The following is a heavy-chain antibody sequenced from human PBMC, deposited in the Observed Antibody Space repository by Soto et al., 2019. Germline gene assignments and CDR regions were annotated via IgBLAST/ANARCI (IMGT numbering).Heavy chain of an antibody. CDR3: ARDRREQVDQGLRGSGWGAFDI. D-gene: IGHD1-26*01. V-gene: IGHV3-30*04. Sequence: GGSLRLSCAASGFTFSSYAMHWVRQAPGKGLEWVAVISYDGSNKYYADSVKGRFTISRDNSKNTLYLQMNSLRAEDTAVYYCARDRREQVDQGLRGSGWGAFDIWGQGTMVTVSS. CDR2: ISYDGSNK. CDR1: GFTFSSYA. J-gene: IGHJ3*02.